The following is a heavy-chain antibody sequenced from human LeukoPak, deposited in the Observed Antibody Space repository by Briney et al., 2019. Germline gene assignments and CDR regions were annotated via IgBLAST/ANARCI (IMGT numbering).Heavy chain of an antibody. Sequence: PGGSLRLSCAASGFTFSSYGMHWVRQAPGKGLEWVAVISYDGSNKYYADSVKGRFTISRDNSKNTLYLQVNSLRAEDTAVYYCASTGTRDWGQGTLVTVSS. CDR3: ASTGTRD. J-gene: IGHJ4*02. D-gene: IGHD3-10*01. CDR2: ISYDGSNK. CDR1: GFTFSSYG. V-gene: IGHV3-30*03.